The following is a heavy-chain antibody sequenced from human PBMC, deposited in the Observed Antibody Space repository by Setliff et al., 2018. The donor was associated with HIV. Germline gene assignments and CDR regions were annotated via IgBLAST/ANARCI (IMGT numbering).Heavy chain of an antibody. CDR1: GYSISSGYY. CDR2: IYHSGST. CDR3: ARDIQAAGTGWFDP. J-gene: IGHJ5*02. Sequence: SETLSLTCAVSGYSISSGYYWGWIRQPPGKGLEWIGSIYHSGSTYYNPSLKSRVTISLDTSKNQFSLKLSSVTAADTAVYYCARDIQAAGTGWFDPWGQGTLVTAPQ. D-gene: IGHD6-13*01. V-gene: IGHV4-38-2*02.